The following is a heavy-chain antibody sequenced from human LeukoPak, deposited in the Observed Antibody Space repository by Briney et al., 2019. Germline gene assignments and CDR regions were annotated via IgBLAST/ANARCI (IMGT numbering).Heavy chain of an antibody. CDR2: FFSNGST. V-gene: IGHV4-31*03. CDR1: GDSKISDGFY. CDR3: ARGYDFWSGYFDY. D-gene: IGHD3-3*01. Sequence: SQTLSLTCTVSGDSKISDGFYWNWIRQHPGKGLEWIGYFFSNGSTYYNPSLKSRVTISVDTSKNQFSLKLSSVTAADTAVYYCARGYDFWSGYFDYWGQGTLVTVSS. J-gene: IGHJ4*02.